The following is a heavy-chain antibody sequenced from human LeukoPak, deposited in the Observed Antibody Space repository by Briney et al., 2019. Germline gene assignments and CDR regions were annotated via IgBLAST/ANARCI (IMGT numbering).Heavy chain of an antibody. D-gene: IGHD3-22*01. CDR3: AREGYYDSQTAFRFDY. CDR1: GFTVSSNC. Sequence: GGSLRLSCAASGFTVSSNCMSWVRQAPGKGLEWVSVIYSGGSTYYADSVKGRFTISRDNSKNTLYLQMNSLRAEDTAVYYCAREGYYDSQTAFRFDYWGQGTLVTVSS. J-gene: IGHJ4*02. V-gene: IGHV3-66*01. CDR2: IYSGGST.